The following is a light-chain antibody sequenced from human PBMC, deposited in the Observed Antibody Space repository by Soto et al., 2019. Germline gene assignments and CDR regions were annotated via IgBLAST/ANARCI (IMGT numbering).Light chain of an antibody. V-gene: IGKV2-28*01. J-gene: IGKJ2*01. CDR2: LGS. Sequence: DIVMTQSPLSLPVTHGEPASISCRSSQSLLHSNGYNYLDWYLQKPGQSPQLLIYLGSNRASGVPDRFSGSGSGTDFTLKISRVEAEDVGVYYCMQALQTPYTVGQGTKLDI. CDR1: QSLLHSNGYNY. CDR3: MQALQTPYT.